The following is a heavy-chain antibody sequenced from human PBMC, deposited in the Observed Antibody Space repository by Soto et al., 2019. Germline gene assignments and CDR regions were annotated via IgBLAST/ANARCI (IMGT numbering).Heavy chain of an antibody. J-gene: IGHJ4*02. D-gene: IGHD6-6*01. CDR1: GFTFSSYA. CDR3: AKGGYSSSYYLFDY. V-gene: IGHV3-30-3*01. Sequence: GGSLRLSCAASGFTFSSYAMHWVRQAPGKGLEWVAVISYDGSNKYYADSVKGRFTISRDNSKNTLYLQINSLRAEDTAVYYCAKGGYSSSYYLFDYWGQRSLADVAS. CDR2: ISYDGSNK.